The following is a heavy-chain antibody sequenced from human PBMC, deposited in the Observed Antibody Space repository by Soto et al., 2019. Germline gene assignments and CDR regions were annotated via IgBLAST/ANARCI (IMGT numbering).Heavy chain of an antibody. D-gene: IGHD2-8*01. V-gene: IGHV3-30*18. CDR2: ISYDGSNK. Sequence: RLSCAASGFTFSSYGMHWVRQAPGKGLEWVAVISYDGSNKYYADSVKGRFTISRDNSKNTLYLQMNSLRAEDTAVYYCAKELMVYAIVGMDVWGQGTTVTVSS. CDR1: GFTFSSYG. CDR3: AKELMVYAIVGMDV. J-gene: IGHJ6*02.